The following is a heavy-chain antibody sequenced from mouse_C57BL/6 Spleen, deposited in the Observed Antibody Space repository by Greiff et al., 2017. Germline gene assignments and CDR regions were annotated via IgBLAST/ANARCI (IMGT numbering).Heavy chain of an antibody. CDR2: IYPGSGNT. J-gene: IGHJ2*01. D-gene: IGHD2-10*01. CDR1: GYTFTDYY. Sequence: VQLQQSGAELVRPGASVKLSCKASGYTFTDYYINWVKQRPGQGLEWIARIYPGSGNTYYNEKFKGKATLTAEKSSSTAYMQLSSLTSEDSAVYFCARSPYYGNYGGFDYWGQGTTLTVSS. CDR3: ARSPYYGNYGGFDY. V-gene: IGHV1-76*01.